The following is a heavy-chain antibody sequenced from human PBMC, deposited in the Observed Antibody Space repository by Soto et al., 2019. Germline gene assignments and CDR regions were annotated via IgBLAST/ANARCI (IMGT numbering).Heavy chain of an antibody. CDR3: ARDRRSYSSDSSGYLGWYTDI. V-gene: IGHV1-69*13. CDR1: GGTFSSYA. D-gene: IGHD3-22*01. Sequence: SVKVSCKASGGTFSSYAISWVRQAPGQGLEWMGGIIPIFGTANYAQKFQGRVTITEDESTSTAYMELSSLRSEDTAVYYCARDRRSYSSDSSGYLGWYTDIWGRG. J-gene: IGHJ2*01. CDR2: IIPIFGTA.